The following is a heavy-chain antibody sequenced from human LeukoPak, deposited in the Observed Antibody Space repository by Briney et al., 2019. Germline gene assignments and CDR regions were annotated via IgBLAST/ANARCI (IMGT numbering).Heavy chain of an antibody. Sequence: GGSLRLSCAASGFTFSSFAMSWVRQAPGKGVEWVSAISGSGGSTYYADSVKGRFTISRDNSKNTLFLQMNSLRAEDTAVYYCAKDRSCTGSSCNVGSWGQGTMVTVSS. CDR3: AKDRSCTGSSCNVGS. V-gene: IGHV3-23*01. D-gene: IGHD2-2*01. J-gene: IGHJ3*01. CDR2: ISGSGGST. CDR1: GFTFSSFA.